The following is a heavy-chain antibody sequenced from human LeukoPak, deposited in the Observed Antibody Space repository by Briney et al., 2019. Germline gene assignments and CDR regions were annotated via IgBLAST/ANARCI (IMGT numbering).Heavy chain of an antibody. J-gene: IGHJ4*02. CDR1: GGSINSSSYY. CDR3: ARDAAWLQPFDY. D-gene: IGHD5-24*01. V-gene: IGHV4-39*07. CDR2: IYYSGST. Sequence: SETLSLTCTVSGGSINSSSYYWGWIRQPPGKGLEWIGNIYYSGSTYYNPSLKSRVTISVDTSKNQFSLKLSSVTAADTAVYYCARDAAWLQPFDYWGQGTLVTVSS.